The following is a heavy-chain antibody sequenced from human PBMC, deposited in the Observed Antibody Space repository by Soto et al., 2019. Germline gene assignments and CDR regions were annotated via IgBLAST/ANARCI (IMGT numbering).Heavy chain of an antibody. CDR1: GFTFSSYW. CDR2: IKQDGSEK. J-gene: IGHJ6*02. D-gene: IGHD6-13*01. V-gene: IGHV3-7*01. CDR3: ARDGLGVNIAAAGNGYYYGMDV. Sequence: GGSLRLSCEASGFTFSSYWMSWVRQAPGKGLEWVANIKQDGSEKYYVDSVKGRFTISRDNAKNSLYLQMNSLRAEDTAVYYCARDGLGVNIAAAGNGYYYGMDVWGQGTTVTV.